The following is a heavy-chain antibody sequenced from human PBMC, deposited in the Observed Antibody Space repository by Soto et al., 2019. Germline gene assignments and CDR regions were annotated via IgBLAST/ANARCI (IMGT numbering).Heavy chain of an antibody. D-gene: IGHD1-1*01. CDR3: ARHEMATTFRCVEL. CDR1: GGTFSSYA. CDR2: IIPIFGTA. J-gene: IGHJ2*01. Sequence: QVQLVQSGAEVKKPGSSVKVSCKASGGTFSSYAISWVRQAPGQGLEWMGGIIPIFGTANYAQKFQGRVTITADDSTSTAYMELSILRSEDTAVDYCARHEMATTFRCVELRGRGALVRGSS. V-gene: IGHV1-69*12.